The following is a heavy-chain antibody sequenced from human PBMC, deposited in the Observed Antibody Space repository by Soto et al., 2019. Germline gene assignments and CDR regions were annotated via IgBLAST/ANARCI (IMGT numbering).Heavy chain of an antibody. Sequence: SETLSLTCTVSGGSISSYYWSWIRQPPGKGLEWIGYIYYSGSANYNPSLKSRVTISVDTSKNQFSLKLSSVTAADTAVYYCASTVTTSTFDYWGQRTLVTVSS. J-gene: IGHJ4*02. CDR2: IYYSGSA. D-gene: IGHD4-17*01. CDR1: GGSISSYY. CDR3: ASTVTTSTFDY. V-gene: IGHV4-59*08.